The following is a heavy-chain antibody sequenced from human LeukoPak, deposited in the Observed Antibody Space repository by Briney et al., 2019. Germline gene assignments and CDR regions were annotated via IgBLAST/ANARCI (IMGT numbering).Heavy chain of an antibody. D-gene: IGHD3-3*01. CDR1: GYTFTSYG. CDR2: MNPNSGNT. J-gene: IGHJ5*02. V-gene: IGHV1-8*02. CDR3: ARSPRVPYYDFWSGYLGGDWFDP. Sequence: ASVKVSCKASGYTFTSYGISWVRQAPGQGLEWMGWMNPNSGNTGYAQKFQGRVTMTRNTSISTAYMELSSLRSEDTAVYYCARSPRVPYYDFWSGYLGGDWFDPWGQGTLVTVSS.